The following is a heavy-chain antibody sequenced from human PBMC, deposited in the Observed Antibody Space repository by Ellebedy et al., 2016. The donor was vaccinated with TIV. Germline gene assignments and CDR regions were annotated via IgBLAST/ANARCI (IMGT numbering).Heavy chain of an antibody. V-gene: IGHV3-23*01. CDR2: ISGSGGST. Sequence: GESLKISXAASGFTFSSYAMTWVRQAPGQGLEWVSAISGSGGSTYYADSVKGRFTISRDNSKNTLYLQMNSLRAEDTAVYYCARGRRGSSGRSHTLYYFDYWGQGTLVTVSS. CDR1: GFTFSSYA. D-gene: IGHD6-19*01. CDR3: ARGRRGSSGRSHTLYYFDY. J-gene: IGHJ4*02.